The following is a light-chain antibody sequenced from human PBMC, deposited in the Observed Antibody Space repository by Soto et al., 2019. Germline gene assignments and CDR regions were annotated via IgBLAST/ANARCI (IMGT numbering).Light chain of an antibody. CDR1: SSDVGGYNY. CDR3: SSYAGNLYV. Sequence: QSALTQPPSASGSPGQSVTISCTGTSSDVGGYNYVSWYQQYAGKAPKLMIYEVSKRPSGVPDRFRGSKSGSTAFLTVSGLQADDEADYYCSSYAGNLYVFGTGTKLTVL. CDR2: EVS. J-gene: IGLJ1*01. V-gene: IGLV2-8*01.